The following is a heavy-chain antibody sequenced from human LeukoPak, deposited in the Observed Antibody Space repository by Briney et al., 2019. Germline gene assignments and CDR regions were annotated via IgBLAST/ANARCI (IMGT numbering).Heavy chain of an antibody. CDR2: ISAYNGNT. Sequence: GASVKVSCKASGYTFTSYGISWVRQAPGQGLEWMGWISAYNGNTNYAQKLQGRVTMTTDTSTSTAYMELRSLRSDDTAVYYCASWIGYCSGGSCGGFDYWGQGTLVTVSS. D-gene: IGHD2-15*01. V-gene: IGHV1-18*01. CDR3: ASWIGYCSGGSCGGFDY. J-gene: IGHJ4*02. CDR1: GYTFTSYG.